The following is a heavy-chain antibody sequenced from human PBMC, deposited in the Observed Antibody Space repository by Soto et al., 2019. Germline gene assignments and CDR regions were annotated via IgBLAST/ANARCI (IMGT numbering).Heavy chain of an antibody. J-gene: IGHJ4*02. CDR3: ARDPGEYGDDETFDY. V-gene: IGHV1-18*01. D-gene: IGHD4-17*01. CDR1: GYTFTSYG. CDR2: ISAYNGNT. Sequence: GASVKVSCKASGYTFTSYGISWVRQAPGQGLEWMGWISAYNGNTNYAQKLQGRVTMTTDTSTSTAYMELRSLRSDDTAVYYCARDPGEYGDDETFDYWGQGTLVTVSS.